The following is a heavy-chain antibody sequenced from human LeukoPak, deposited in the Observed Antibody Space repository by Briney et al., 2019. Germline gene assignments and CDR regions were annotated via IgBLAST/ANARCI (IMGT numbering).Heavy chain of an antibody. V-gene: IGHV3-74*01. CDR3: ARENVGDGYNEGEYAFDI. D-gene: IGHD5-24*01. J-gene: IGHJ3*02. Sequence: GGSLRLSCAASGFTFSSYWMHWVRQAPGKGLVWVSRINSDGSSTSYADSVKGRFTISRDNAKNTLYLQMNSLRAEDTAVYYCARENVGDGYNEGEYAFDIWGQGTMVTVSS. CDR1: GFTFSSYW. CDR2: INSDGSST.